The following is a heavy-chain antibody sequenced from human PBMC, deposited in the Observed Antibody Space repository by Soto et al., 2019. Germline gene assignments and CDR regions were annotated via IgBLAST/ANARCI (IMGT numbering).Heavy chain of an antibody. CDR2: ISGSGGTT. CDR1: GFTFSNYA. CDR3: AKLGGSIYSYGYNYYYYMDV. Sequence: GGSLRLSCAASGFTFSNYAMSWVRQAPGKGLEWVSAISGSGGTTYSADSVKGRFIISRDTSMNTLYLQMTSLRAEDTAVYYCAKLGGSIYSYGYNYYYYMDVWGKGTTVTVSS. V-gene: IGHV3-23*01. J-gene: IGHJ6*03. D-gene: IGHD5-18*01.